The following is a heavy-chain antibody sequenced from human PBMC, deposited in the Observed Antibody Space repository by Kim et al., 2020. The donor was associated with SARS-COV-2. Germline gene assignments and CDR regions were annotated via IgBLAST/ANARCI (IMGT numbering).Heavy chain of an antibody. CDR2: ITYNGGST. CDR3: VKYRRPSVPVFDS. J-gene: IGHJ4*02. CDR1: GFTFSSYA. D-gene: IGHD2-2*01. Sequence: GGSLRLSCAASGFTFSSYAMGWVRQAPGKGLEWVSSITYNGGSTFYADSVKGLFTISRDNSKNTLFLQMNSLRAEDTAVYYCVKYRRPSVPVFDSWGEGTLVTVSS. V-gene: IGHV3-23*01.